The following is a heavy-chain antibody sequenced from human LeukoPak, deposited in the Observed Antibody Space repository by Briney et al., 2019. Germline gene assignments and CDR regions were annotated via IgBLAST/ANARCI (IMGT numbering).Heavy chain of an antibody. CDR1: GYSLSDGSY. D-gene: IGHD4-23*01. V-gene: IGHV4-38-2*02. Sequence: PSETLSLTCSVSGYSLSDGSYWGRIRHPPGKGLEWIGSIFHSGTTYYDPSLKSRVTISVDTSKNQFSLRLDSVTAADTAVYYCARHDTGGTDAFDIWGQGTLVIVSS. CDR2: IFHSGTT. CDR3: ARHDTGGTDAFDI. J-gene: IGHJ3*02.